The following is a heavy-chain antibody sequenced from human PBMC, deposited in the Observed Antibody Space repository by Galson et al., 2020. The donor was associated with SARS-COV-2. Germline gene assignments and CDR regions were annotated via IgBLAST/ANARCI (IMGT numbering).Heavy chain of an antibody. J-gene: IGHJ4*01. V-gene: IGHV1-69*13. CDR3: AGRTNWNYRYFDY. CDR1: GGTFSSFA. D-gene: IGHD1-7*01. CDR2: IIPIFGTT. Sequence: PVKVSGKVSGGTFSSFATSWVRQAPGQGFAWLGGIIPIFGTTDNAQKCQGRVTSTADESTSTASMELSILSSEDTAVYYCAGRTNWNYRYFDYWGHGTLVTVSS.